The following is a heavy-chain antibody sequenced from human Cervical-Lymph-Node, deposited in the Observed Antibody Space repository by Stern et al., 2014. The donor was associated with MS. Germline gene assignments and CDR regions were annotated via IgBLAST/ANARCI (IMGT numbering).Heavy chain of an antibody. D-gene: IGHD4-23*01. V-gene: IGHV3-33*01. Sequence: VHLVESGGGVVQPGRSLRLSCAASGFTFSSYGLHWVRQAPGKGLEWVAVIWYDESNKYYADSVKGRFTISRDNSKKTLYLKMNSLRAEDTAVYYCAREGGNTAEYFQHWGQGTLVTVSS. CDR2: IWYDESNK. J-gene: IGHJ1*01. CDR3: AREGGNTAEYFQH. CDR1: GFTFSSYG.